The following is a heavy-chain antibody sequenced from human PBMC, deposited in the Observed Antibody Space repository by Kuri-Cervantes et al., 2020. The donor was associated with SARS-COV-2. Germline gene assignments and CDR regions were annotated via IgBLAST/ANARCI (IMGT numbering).Heavy chain of an antibody. CDR1: GGTFSSYA. V-gene: IGHV1-69*05. Sequence: SVKVSCKASGGTFSSYAISWVRQAPGQGLEWMGGIIPIFGTANYAQKFQGRVTMTTDTSTSTAYMELRSLRSDDTAVYYCARDVRPNDFWSGYYTGGAPLGFDIWGQGTMVTVSS. CDR2: IIPIFGTA. CDR3: ARDVRPNDFWSGYYTGGAPLGFDI. J-gene: IGHJ3*02. D-gene: IGHD3-3*01.